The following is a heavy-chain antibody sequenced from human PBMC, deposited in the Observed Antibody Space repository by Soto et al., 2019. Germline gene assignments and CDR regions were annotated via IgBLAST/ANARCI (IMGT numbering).Heavy chain of an antibody. D-gene: IGHD6-19*01. CDR1: GYTFTSYV. Sequence: ASVKVSCKASGYTFTSYVISWVRQAPGQGLEWMGWISAYNGNTNYAQKFQGRVTITADESTSTAYMELSSLRSEDTAVYYCASGSSGWYFNYWGRGTLVTVSS. CDR2: ISAYNGNT. V-gene: IGHV1-18*01. CDR3: ASGSSGWYFNY. J-gene: IGHJ2*01.